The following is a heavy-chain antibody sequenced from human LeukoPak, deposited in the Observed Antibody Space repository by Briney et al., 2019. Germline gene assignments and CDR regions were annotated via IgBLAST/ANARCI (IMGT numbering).Heavy chain of an antibody. CDR2: INPSGGST. Sequence: ASVKVSCKASGYTFTSYYMHWVRQAPGQGLEWMGIINPSGGSTSYAQKFQGRVTMTRDTSTSTVYMELSSLRSEDTAVYYCARVSELGYYYDSSGPSILDYWGQGTLVTVSS. CDR1: GYTFTSYY. V-gene: IGHV1-46*01. D-gene: IGHD3-22*01. J-gene: IGHJ4*02. CDR3: ARVSELGYYYDSSGPSILDY.